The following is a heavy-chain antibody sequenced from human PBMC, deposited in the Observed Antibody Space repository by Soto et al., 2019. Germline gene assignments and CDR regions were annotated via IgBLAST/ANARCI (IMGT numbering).Heavy chain of an antibody. CDR2: ISSSSSYI. V-gene: IGHV3-21*01. CDR1: GFTFSSYS. D-gene: IGHD2-2*02. CDR3: AMPPPLSCSSTSCYSTSGYYYYMDV. Sequence: GGSLRLSCAASGFTFSSYSMNWFRQAPGKGLEGVSSISSSSSYIYYADSVKGRFTISRDNAKNSLYLQMNSLIAEDTAVYHCAMPPPLSCSSTSCYSTSGYYYYMDVWGKGTTVPVSS. J-gene: IGHJ6*03.